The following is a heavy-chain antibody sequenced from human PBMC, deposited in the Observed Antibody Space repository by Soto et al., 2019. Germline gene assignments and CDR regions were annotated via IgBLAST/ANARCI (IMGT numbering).Heavy chain of an antibody. D-gene: IGHD2-15*01. J-gene: IGHJ5*02. Sequence: QVQLQQWGAGLLKPSETLSLTCAVYGGSFSGYYWSWIRQPPGKGLEWIGEINHSGSTNYNPSLKSRVTISVDTSKNQFSLKPSSVTAADTAVYYCARDYSTHDIVVVVAATPNNWFDPWGQGTLVTVSS. CDR3: ARDYSTHDIVVVVAATPNNWFDP. V-gene: IGHV4-34*01. CDR2: INHSGST. CDR1: GGSFSGYY.